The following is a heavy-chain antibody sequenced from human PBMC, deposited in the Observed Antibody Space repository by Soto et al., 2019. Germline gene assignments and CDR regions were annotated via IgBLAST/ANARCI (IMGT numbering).Heavy chain of an antibody. CDR2: ISGSGGST. V-gene: IGHV3-23*01. CDR1: VFTFSSYA. Sequence: GGSLRLSCAASVFTFSSYAMSWVRQAPGKGLEWVSAISGSGGSTYYADSVKGRFTISRDNSKNTLYLQMNSLRAEDTAVYYCAKGGEVSYYYYYGMDVWGQGTTVTVSS. CDR3: AKGGEVSYYYYYGMDV. J-gene: IGHJ6*02. D-gene: IGHD2-21*01.